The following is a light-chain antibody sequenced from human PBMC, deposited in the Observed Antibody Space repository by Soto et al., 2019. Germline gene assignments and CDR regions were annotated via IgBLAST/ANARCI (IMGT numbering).Light chain of an antibody. CDR1: QSFIISY. V-gene: IGKV3-20*01. J-gene: IGKJ3*01. Sequence: EIVLTQSPGTLSLSPGERATLSCRASQSFIISYLAWYQQKPGQAPSLLIYCASGRATGIPDRFSGSGSGTDFTLNISRLEPEDFAVYYCQQYGSSPLFIFGPGTKVDIK. CDR2: CAS. CDR3: QQYGSSPLFI.